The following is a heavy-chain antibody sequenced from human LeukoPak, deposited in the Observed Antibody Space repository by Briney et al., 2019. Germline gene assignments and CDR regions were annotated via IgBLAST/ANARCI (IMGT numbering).Heavy chain of an antibody. CDR3: ARRGATIVTSFDY. CDR1: GFTFSTYG. Sequence: GGSLRLSCAASGFTFSTYGMHWVRQAPGKGLEWVAVISSDDNNKKCADSVKGRFTISRVNSKNTLYLQMSSLRTEDTAVYYCARRGATIVTSFDYWGQGTLVAVSS. J-gene: IGHJ4*02. V-gene: IGHV3-30*03. CDR2: ISSDDNNK. D-gene: IGHD5-12*01.